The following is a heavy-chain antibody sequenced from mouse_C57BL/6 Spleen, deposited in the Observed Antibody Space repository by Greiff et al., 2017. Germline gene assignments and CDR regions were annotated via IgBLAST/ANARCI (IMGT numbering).Heavy chain of an antibody. CDR3: TTGSSGSYAMDY. CDR2: IDPEDGDT. CDR1: GFNIKDYY. J-gene: IGHJ4*01. V-gene: IGHV14-1*01. D-gene: IGHD3-2*02. Sequence: EVQLQQSGAELVRPGASVKLSCTASGFNIKDYYMHWVKQRPEQGLEWIGRIDPEDGDTEYAPKFQGKATMTADTSSNTAYLQLSSLTSEDTAGYYCTTGSSGSYAMDYWGQGTSVTVSS.